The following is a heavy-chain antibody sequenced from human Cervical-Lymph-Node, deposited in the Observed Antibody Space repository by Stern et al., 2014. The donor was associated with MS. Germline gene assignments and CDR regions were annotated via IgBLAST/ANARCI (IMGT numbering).Heavy chain of an antibody. CDR2: IHASGSA. V-gene: IGHV4-61*02. CDR3: ASGYRIFDY. Sequence: QVQLQESGPGLVKPSQTLSLTCTVSGGSISSGSDYWSWIRQPVGKGLEWIGRIHASGSAFYTPSLQSRVTISNNTSTNPVSLELNSATAADTAIYYCASGYRIFDYWGQGILVTVSS. CDR1: GGSISSGSDY. D-gene: IGHD5-18*01. J-gene: IGHJ4*02.